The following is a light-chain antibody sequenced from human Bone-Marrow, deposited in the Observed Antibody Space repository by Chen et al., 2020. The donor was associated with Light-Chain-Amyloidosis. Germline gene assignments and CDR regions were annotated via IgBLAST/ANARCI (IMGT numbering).Light chain of an antibody. CDR1: KIGIKS. V-gene: IGLV3-21*04. CDR2: YDT. Sequence: SYVLTQPPSVSVAPGETATLTCGGNKIGIKSVHWYHQKPGQAPVLVVYYDTGRPCRIPVRFSCSNSGNTATLTISRVKAGDEADYYCQVWDGLLDHVVFGGGTRLTVL. J-gene: IGLJ2*01. CDR3: QVWDGLLDHVV.